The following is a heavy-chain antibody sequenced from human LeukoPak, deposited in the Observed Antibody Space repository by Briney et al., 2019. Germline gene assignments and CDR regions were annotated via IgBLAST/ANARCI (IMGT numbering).Heavy chain of an antibody. Sequence: PGRSLRLSCAASGFPFSGYAMHWVRQAPGKGLEWVAVMSHDGSNKYYADSVKGRFTISRDNSKNTLYLQMDSLRTEDTAGYYCARHRGPSLHSSGYFDYWGQGTLVTVSS. CDR2: MSHDGSNK. J-gene: IGHJ4*02. CDR3: ARHRGPSLHSSGYFDY. V-gene: IGHV3-30-3*01. D-gene: IGHD3-22*01. CDR1: GFPFSGYA.